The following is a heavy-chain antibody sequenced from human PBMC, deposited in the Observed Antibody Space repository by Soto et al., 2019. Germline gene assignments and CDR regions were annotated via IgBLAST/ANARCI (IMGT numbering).Heavy chain of an antibody. D-gene: IGHD5-12*01. CDR2: ISAYNGNT. CDR3: ASGRSGYSGYDSGYYYYGMDV. V-gene: IGHV1-18*01. Sequence: SVKVSCKASGYTFTSYGISWVRQAPGQGLEWMGWISAYNGNTNYAQKLQGRVTMTTDTSTSTAYMELRSLRSDDTAVYYCASGRSGYSGYDSGYYYYGMDVWGQGTTVTVSS. J-gene: IGHJ6*02. CDR1: GYTFTSYG.